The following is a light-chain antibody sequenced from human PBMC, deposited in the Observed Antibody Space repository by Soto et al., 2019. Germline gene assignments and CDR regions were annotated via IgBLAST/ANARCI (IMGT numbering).Light chain of an antibody. CDR3: CSYAGSSLWV. V-gene: IGLV2-11*01. Sequence: QSALTQPRSVSGSPGQAVTISCTGTSSDVGGSNYVSWYQQHPGKAPKLVIYDVTRRPSGVPDRFSGSKSGNTASLTISGLQAEDEAEYYCCSYAGSSLWVFGGGTKLTVL. J-gene: IGLJ3*02. CDR2: DVT. CDR1: SSDVGGSNY.